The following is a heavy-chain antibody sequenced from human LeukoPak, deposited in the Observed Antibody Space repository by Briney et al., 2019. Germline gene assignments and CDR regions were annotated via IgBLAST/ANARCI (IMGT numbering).Heavy chain of an antibody. CDR3: AKANGAIFGVAGYFDY. D-gene: IGHD3-3*02. J-gene: IGHJ4*02. CDR1: GFSFRSYA. Sequence: GGSLRLSCAASGFSFRSYAMSWVRQAPGKGLEWVSAISGSGTNTYYADSVKGRFTISRDNSKNTLDLQMNSLRAEDTAVYYCAKANGAIFGVAGYFDYWGQGTLVTASS. V-gene: IGHV3-23*01. CDR2: ISGSGTNT.